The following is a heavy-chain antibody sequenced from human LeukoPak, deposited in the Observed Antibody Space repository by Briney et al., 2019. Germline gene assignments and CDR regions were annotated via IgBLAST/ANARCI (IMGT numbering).Heavy chain of an antibody. CDR1: GGSISSYY. J-gene: IGHJ5*02. V-gene: IGHV4-59*01. D-gene: IGHD1-1*01. Sequence: SETLSLTCTVSGGSISSYYWSWIRQPPGKGLEWLGYIYYSGSTNCNPYRKSRVTISVDTSKNQFSLKLSSVTAADTAVYYCAGTTTARPFDPWGQGTLVTVSS. CDR3: AGTTTARPFDP. CDR2: IYYSGST.